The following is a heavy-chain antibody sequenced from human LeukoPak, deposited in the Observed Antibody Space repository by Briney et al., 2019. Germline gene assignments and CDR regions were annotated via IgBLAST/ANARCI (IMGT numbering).Heavy chain of an antibody. V-gene: IGHV3-23*01. CDR3: ARDFFPIVDSTWYEIGY. D-gene: IGHD6-13*01. CDR2: IGGDSGGI. Sequence: GGSLRLSCAASGFTFSSFAMIWVRQAPGKGLEWVSAIGGDSGGIQYADSVKGRFTISRDNSRNTLYLQMDSLRSEDTAVYYCARDFFPIVDSTWYEIGYWGQGTLVTVSS. J-gene: IGHJ4*02. CDR1: GFTFSSFA.